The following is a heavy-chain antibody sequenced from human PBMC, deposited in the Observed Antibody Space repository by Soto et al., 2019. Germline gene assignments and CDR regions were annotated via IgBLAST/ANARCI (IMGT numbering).Heavy chain of an antibody. D-gene: IGHD3-3*01. CDR3: AAYDFWSGYPPFDY. Sequence: GASVKVSCKASGYTFTSYDINWVRQATGQGLEWMGWMNPNSGNTGYAQKFQGRVTMTRNTSISTAYMELSSLRSEDTAVYYCAAYDFWSGYPPFDYWGQGTLVTVSS. V-gene: IGHV1-8*01. CDR1: GYTFTSYD. CDR2: MNPNSGNT. J-gene: IGHJ4*02.